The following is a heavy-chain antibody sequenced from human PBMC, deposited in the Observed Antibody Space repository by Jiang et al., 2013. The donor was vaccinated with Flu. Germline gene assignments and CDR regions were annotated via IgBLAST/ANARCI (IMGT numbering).Heavy chain of an antibody. CDR3: ARAGNHCSGGSCYSPLDWFDP. CDR2: INPNSGGT. CDR1: GYTFTGYY. J-gene: IGHJ5*02. D-gene: IGHD2-15*01. Sequence: GAEVKKPGASVKVSCKASGYTFTGYYMHWVRQAPGQGLEWMGWINPNSGGTNYAQKFQGRVTMTRDTSISTAYMELSRLRSDDTAVYYCARAGNHCSGGSCYSPLDWFDPWGQGTLVTVSS. V-gene: IGHV1-2*02.